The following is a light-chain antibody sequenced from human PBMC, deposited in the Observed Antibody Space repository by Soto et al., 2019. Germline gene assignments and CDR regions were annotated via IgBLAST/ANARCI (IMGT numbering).Light chain of an antibody. CDR1: SSDVGAYDL. V-gene: IGLV2-23*01. CDR2: EAF. CDR3: CSYTGGSPVYV. Sequence: QSALTQPASVSGSLGQSITISCPGTSSDVGAYDLVSWYQQHPGGAPKLVIYEAFKRPQGVSGRFSASKSGNTASLRISGLQAEDEADYYCCSYTGGSPVYVFGTGTKVTVL. J-gene: IGLJ1*01.